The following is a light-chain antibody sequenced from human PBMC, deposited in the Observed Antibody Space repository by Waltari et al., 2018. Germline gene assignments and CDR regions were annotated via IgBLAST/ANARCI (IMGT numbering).Light chain of an antibody. CDR2: GNN. CDR3: QSYDSSLSSYV. CDR1: SSNIGAGYD. V-gene: IGLV1-40*01. Sequence: QSVLTQAPSVSGAPGQRVTISCPGSSSNIGAGYDVPWYQQLPGTAPKLLIYGNNNRPSGVPDRFSGSKSGTSASLAITGLQAEDEADYYCQSYDSSLSSYVFGTGTKVTVL. J-gene: IGLJ1*01.